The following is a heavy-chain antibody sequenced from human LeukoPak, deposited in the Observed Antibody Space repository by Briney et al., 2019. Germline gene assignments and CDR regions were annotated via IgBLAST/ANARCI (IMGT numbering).Heavy chain of an antibody. D-gene: IGHD2-2*01. CDR3: ARGLSPSPYYYYYMDV. Sequence: PSETLSLTCAVYGRSFSGYYWSWIRQPPGKGLEWIGEINHSGSTNYNPSLKSRVTISVDTSKNQFSLKLSSVTAADTAVYYCARGLSPSPYYYYYMDVWGKGTTVTVSS. J-gene: IGHJ6*03. CDR1: GRSFSGYY. V-gene: IGHV4-34*01. CDR2: INHSGST.